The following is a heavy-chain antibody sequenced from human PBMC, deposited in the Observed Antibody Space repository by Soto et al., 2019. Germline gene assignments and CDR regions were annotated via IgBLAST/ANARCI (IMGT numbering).Heavy chain of an antibody. CDR3: ARSWGSPYYFDY. CDR2: IYYSGST. V-gene: IGHV4-39*01. Sequence: QLQLQESGPGLVKPSETLSLTCTVSGGSFSSSSYYWGWIRQPPGKGLEWIGSIYYSGSTYYNPSLKSRVTISVDTSKNQFSLKLSSVTAADTAVYYCARSWGSPYYFDYWGQGTLVTVSS. J-gene: IGHJ4*02. D-gene: IGHD3-16*01. CDR1: GGSFSSSSYY.